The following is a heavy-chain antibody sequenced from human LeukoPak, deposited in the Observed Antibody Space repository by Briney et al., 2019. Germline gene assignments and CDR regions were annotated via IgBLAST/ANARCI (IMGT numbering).Heavy chain of an antibody. V-gene: IGHV3-30-3*02. CDR3: AKSGIYYYDSSGYLTYYFDY. CDR2: ISYDGSNK. Sequence: GGSLRLSCAASGFTFSSYAMRWVRQAPGKGLEWVAVISYDGSNKYYADSVKGRFTISRDNSKNTLYLQMNSLRAEDTAVYYCAKSGIYYYDSSGYLTYYFDYWGQGTLVTVSS. D-gene: IGHD3-22*01. CDR1: GFTFSSYA. J-gene: IGHJ4*02.